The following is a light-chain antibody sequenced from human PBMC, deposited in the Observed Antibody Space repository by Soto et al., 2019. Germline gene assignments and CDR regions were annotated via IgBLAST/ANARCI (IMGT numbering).Light chain of an antibody. J-gene: IGKJ1*01. CDR2: DAS. Sequence: DIQMTQSPSSLSASVGDRVTITCRASQSISSYLNWYQQKPGKAPKLLIYDASSLQSGVPPRFSGTGSGTDFTLTIRSLQPDDIATYYCQQYSSYSAWTFGEGTKVDIK. V-gene: IGKV1-5*01. CDR1: QSISSY. CDR3: QQYSSYSAWT.